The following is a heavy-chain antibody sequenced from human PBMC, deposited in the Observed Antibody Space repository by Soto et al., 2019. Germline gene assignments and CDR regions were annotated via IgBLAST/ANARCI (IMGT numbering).Heavy chain of an antibody. V-gene: IGHV4-59*08. J-gene: IGHJ3*02. CDR2: IFHTGTT. D-gene: IGHD3-22*01. CDR3: TAEAYDNSGSLAFDI. Sequence: GKGLEWIGYIFHTGTTSYNPSLKSRVTLSVDTSQSQFSLKLNSVTAADTAVYYCTAEAYDNSGSLAFDIWGPGTLVTVSS.